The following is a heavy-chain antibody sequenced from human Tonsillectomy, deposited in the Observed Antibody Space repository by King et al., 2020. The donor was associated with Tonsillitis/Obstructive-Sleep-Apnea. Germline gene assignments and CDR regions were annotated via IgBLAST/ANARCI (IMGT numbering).Heavy chain of an antibody. CDR3: ARSPITIFGVVTLHFDS. V-gene: IGHV3-74*01. CDR2: INFDESNK. CDR1: GFTFGSYW. D-gene: IGHD3-3*01. Sequence: VQLVESGGGLVQPGGALRLSCAASGFTFGSYWMHWVRQAPGKGLGWVSRINFDESNKNYADSVKGRFTLSRENAKKTVYLQMNSLRVEDTAVYYCARSPITIFGVVTLHFDSWGQGTLVTVSS. J-gene: IGHJ4*02.